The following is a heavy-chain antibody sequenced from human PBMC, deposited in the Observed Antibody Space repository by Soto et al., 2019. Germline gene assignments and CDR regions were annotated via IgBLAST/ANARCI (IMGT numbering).Heavy chain of an antibody. CDR2: FDPEDGET. V-gene: IGHV1-24*01. CDR3: ATARRYQLLYYYYYGMDV. Sequence: ASVKVSCKVSGYTLTELSMHWVRQAPGKGLEWMGGFDPEDGETIYAQKFQGRVTMTEDTSTDTAYMELSSLRSEDTAVYYCATARRYQLLYYYYYGMDVWGQGTTVTVSS. D-gene: IGHD2-2*01. CDR1: GYTLTELS. J-gene: IGHJ6*02.